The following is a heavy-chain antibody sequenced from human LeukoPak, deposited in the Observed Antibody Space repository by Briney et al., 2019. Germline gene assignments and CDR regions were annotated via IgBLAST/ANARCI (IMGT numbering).Heavy chain of an antibody. Sequence: GGSLRLSCAASGFTFSNDWMNWVRQAPGKGLEWVGRVKSKTDGGTTDYAAPVKGRFTISRDDSKNTLYLQMNSLKTEDTAVYYCTTATKSGTYSRGYWGQGTLVTVSS. CDR2: VKSKTDGGTT. CDR3: TTATKSGTYSRGY. J-gene: IGHJ4*02. V-gene: IGHV3-15*01. CDR1: GFTFSNDW. D-gene: IGHD1-26*01.